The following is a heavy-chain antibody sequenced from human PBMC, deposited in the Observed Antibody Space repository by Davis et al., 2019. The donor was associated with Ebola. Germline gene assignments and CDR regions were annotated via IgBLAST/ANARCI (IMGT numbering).Heavy chain of an antibody. J-gene: IGHJ4*02. CDR3: AGPRSWDYFDY. Sequence: PSETLSLTCTVSGGSISSGDYYWGWIRQPPGKGLEWIGSIYYSGSTYYNPSLKSRVTISVDTSKNQFSLKLSSVTAADTAVYYCAGPRSWDYFDYWGQGTLVTVSS. CDR2: IYYSGST. CDR1: GGSISSGDYY. D-gene: IGHD6-13*01. V-gene: IGHV4-39*07.